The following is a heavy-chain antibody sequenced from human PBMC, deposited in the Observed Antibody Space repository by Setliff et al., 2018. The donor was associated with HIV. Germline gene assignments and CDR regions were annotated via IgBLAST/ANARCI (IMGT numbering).Heavy chain of an antibody. Sequence: SETLSLTCAVSGYSISSGYYWSWIRQPAGKGLELIWHVYTTGSASYNPSLESRVTILEALSKNQFSLNLDSVTAADTAVYFCARALAGGSGWNYFDLWGPGTLVTVSS. CDR2: VYTTGSA. CDR3: ARALAGGSGWNYFDL. J-gene: IGHJ4*02. D-gene: IGHD6-19*01. CDR1: GYSISSGYY. V-gene: IGHV4-61*09.